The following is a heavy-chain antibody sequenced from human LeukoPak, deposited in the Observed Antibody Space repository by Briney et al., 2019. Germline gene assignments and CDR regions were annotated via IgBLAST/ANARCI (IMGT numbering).Heavy chain of an antibody. Sequence: SETLSLTCTVSGYSISSGYYWGWIRQPPGKGLEWIGSIYHSGSTYYNPSLKSRVTISVDTSKNQFSLKLSSVTAADTAVYYCARLEQLVDPDAFDIWGQGTMVTVSS. V-gene: IGHV4-38-2*02. CDR2: IYHSGST. CDR1: GYSISSGYY. D-gene: IGHD6-6*01. J-gene: IGHJ3*02. CDR3: ARLEQLVDPDAFDI.